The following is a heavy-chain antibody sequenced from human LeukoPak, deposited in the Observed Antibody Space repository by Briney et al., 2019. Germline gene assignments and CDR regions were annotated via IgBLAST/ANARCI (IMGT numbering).Heavy chain of an antibody. CDR1: GGSISSSSYY. Sequence: SETLSLTCTVSGGSISSSSYYWGWIRQPPGKGLEWIGSIYYSGSTYYNPSLKSRVTISVDTSKNQFSLKLSSVTAADTAVYYCARDRWSLTPYYFDYWGQGTLVTVSS. D-gene: IGHD2-15*01. J-gene: IGHJ4*02. V-gene: IGHV4-39*07. CDR3: ARDRWSLTPYYFDY. CDR2: IYYSGST.